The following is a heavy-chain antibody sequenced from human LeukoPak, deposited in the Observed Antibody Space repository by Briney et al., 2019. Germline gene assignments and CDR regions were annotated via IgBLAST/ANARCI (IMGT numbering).Heavy chain of an antibody. CDR3: ARDRYNYGAHDAFDI. V-gene: IGHV3-21*01. CDR1: GFTFSSYS. Sequence: GGSLRLSCAASGFTFSSYSMNWVRQAPRKGLEWLSSISSSSSYIYYADSVKGRFTISRDNAKNSLFLQMNSLRGDDTAVYYCARDRYNYGAHDAFDIWGQGTMVTVSS. D-gene: IGHD1-1*01. CDR2: ISSSSSYI. J-gene: IGHJ3*02.